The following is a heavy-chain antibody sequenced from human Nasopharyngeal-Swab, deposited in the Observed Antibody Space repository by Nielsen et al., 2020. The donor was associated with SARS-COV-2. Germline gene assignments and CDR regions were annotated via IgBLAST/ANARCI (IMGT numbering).Heavy chain of an antibody. CDR1: GFTFSSYA. CDR3: AKAKYMYYYYFGMDV. V-gene: IGHV3-23*01. CDR2: IRGGVGDT. J-gene: IGHJ6*02. Sequence: GGSLRLSCAASGFTFSSYAMSWVRQVPGKGLEWVSAIRGGVGDTYYADSVTGRFTISRDNSKNTLYLQMSSLRAEDTAVYYCAKAKYMYYYYFGMDVWGQGTTVTVSS. D-gene: IGHD2/OR15-2a*01.